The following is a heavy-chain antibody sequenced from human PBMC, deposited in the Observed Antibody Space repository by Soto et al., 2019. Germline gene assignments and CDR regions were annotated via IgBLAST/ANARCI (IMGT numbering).Heavy chain of an antibody. Sequence: ASVKVSCKASGCTLTSYGISWVRQAPGQGLEWMGWISAYNGNTNYAQKLQGRVTMTTDTSTSAAYMELRSLRSDDTAVYYCARGGLAVADYYYYYGMDVWGQGTTVTVS. D-gene: IGHD6-19*01. CDR2: ISAYNGNT. V-gene: IGHV1-18*01. J-gene: IGHJ6*02. CDR3: ARGGLAVADYYYYYGMDV. CDR1: GCTLTSYG.